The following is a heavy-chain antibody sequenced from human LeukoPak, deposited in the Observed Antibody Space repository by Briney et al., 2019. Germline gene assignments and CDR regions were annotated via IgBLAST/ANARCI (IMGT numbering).Heavy chain of an antibody. V-gene: IGHV4-38-2*02. D-gene: IGHD6-13*01. CDR1: GYSVSSGYY. J-gene: IGHJ6*03. CDR3: ARGGRRSSWIPTYYYYYYMDV. CDR2: IYHSGST. Sequence: SETLSLTCTVSGYSVSSGYYWGWIRQPPGKGLEWIGSIYHSGSTYYNPSLKSRVTISVDTSKNQFSLKLSSVTAADTAVYYCARGGRRSSWIPTYYYYYYMDVWGKGTTVTVSS.